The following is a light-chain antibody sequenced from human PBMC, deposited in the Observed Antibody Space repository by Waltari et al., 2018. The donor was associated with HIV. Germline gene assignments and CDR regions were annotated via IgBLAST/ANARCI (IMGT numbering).Light chain of an antibody. Sequence: IVLTPSPGTLSLSPGERATISCRASQSLTSNTLAWFQHKPGQAPRLLMYGVSSRASDIADRFSGSGSGTEFTLTIDRLEPEDFVVYYCHQYGSSPYTFGQGTILEVK. CDR1: QSLTSNT. J-gene: IGKJ2*01. CDR2: GVS. V-gene: IGKV3-20*01. CDR3: HQYGSSPYT.